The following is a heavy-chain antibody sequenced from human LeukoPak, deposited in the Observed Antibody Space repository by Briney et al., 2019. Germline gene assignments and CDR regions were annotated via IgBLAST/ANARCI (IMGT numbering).Heavy chain of an antibody. CDR3: ARGPPRVQKSTIYYHASPFDY. V-gene: IGHV3-21*01. D-gene: IGHD1-1*01. Sequence: GGSLRLSCAASGFTFSSYWMSWVRQAPGKGLEWVSSISSSSSYIYYADSVKGRFTISRDNAKNSLYLQMNSLRAEDTAVYYCARGPPRVQKSTIYYHASPFDYWGQGTLVTVSS. J-gene: IGHJ4*02. CDR1: GFTFSSYW. CDR2: ISSSSSYI.